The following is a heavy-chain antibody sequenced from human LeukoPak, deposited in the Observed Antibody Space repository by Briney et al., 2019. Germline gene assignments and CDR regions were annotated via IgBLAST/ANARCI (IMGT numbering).Heavy chain of an antibody. CDR3: ARGRGDGFLMDS. D-gene: IGHD2-21*01. CDR2: IIPNSGGT. J-gene: IGHJ4*02. V-gene: IGHV1-2*02. CDR1: GGTFSSYA. Sequence: ASVKVSCKASGGTFSSYAISWVRQAPGQGLEWMGWIIPNSGGTNYAQKFQDRVTMTRDTSISTAYMELSRLRSDDTAVYFCARGRGDGFLMDSWGQGTLVTVSS.